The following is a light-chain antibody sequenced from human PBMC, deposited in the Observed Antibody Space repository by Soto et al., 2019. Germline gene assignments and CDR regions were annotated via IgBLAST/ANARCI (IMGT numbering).Light chain of an antibody. CDR3: QQYDTFHT. J-gene: IGKJ2*01. CDR1: QDIADN. V-gene: IGKV1-33*01. Sequence: DIPMTQSPPSLSASVGDRATITCQASQDIADNLNWYQQKPGKAPNLLISDASNLDTGVPSRFSGSGSGTHFTLTICNLQPDDAATYYCQQYDTFHTFGPGTKVEIK. CDR2: DAS.